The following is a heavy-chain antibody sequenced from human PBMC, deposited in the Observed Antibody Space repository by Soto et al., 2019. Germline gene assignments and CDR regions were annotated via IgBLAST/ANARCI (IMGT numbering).Heavy chain of an antibody. Sequence: GGSLRLSCAASGFTFSSYGMHWVRQAPGKGLEWVAVIWYDGSNKYYADSVKGRFTISRDNSKNTLYLQMNSLRAEDTAVYYCARDFRVVAAPPALDYWGQGTLVTVSS. CDR2: IWYDGSNK. D-gene: IGHD2-15*01. J-gene: IGHJ4*02. CDR1: GFTFSSYG. CDR3: ARDFRVVAAPPALDY. V-gene: IGHV3-33*01.